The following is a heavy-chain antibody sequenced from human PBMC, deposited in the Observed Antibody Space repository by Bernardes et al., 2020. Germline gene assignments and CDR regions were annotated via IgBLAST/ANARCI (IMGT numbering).Heavy chain of an antibody. J-gene: IGHJ4*02. V-gene: IGHV1-18*01. CDR3: ARDPVLYYDILTGYYGDFDY. CDR1: GYTFTSYG. Sequence: ASVKVSCKASGYTFTSYGISWVRQAPGQGLEWMGWISAYNGNTNYAQKLQGRVTMTTDTSTSTAYMELRSLRSDDTAVYYCARDPVLYYDILTGYYGDFDYWGQGTLVTVSS. CDR2: ISAYNGNT. D-gene: IGHD3-9*01.